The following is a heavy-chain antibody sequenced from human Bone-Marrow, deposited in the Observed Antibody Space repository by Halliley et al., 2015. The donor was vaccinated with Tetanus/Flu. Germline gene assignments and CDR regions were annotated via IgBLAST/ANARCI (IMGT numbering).Heavy chain of an antibody. CDR2: MGEGGAKK. D-gene: IGHD6-25*01. CDR3: VIAAALDH. V-gene: IGHV3-11*03. Sequence: GKGVGGVAGMGEGGAKKNYAGPVKGRFTISRDKAQNSLFLQMNSLRVEDTANYYCVIAAALDHWGQGTLVIVS. J-gene: IGHJ5*02.